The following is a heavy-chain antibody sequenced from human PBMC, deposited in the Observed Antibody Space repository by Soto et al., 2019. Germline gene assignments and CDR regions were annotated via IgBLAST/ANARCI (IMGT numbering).Heavy chain of an antibody. CDR2: IYHSGST. Sequence: PLGKGLEWIGYIYHSGSTYYTPSLKSRVTISVDRSKNQFSLKLSSVTAADTAVYYCARETFSRGCSYYFDCWLQGSLVTVSS. D-gene: IGHD6-19*01. CDR3: ARETFSRGCSYYFDC. V-gene: IGHV4-30-2*01. J-gene: IGHJ4*02.